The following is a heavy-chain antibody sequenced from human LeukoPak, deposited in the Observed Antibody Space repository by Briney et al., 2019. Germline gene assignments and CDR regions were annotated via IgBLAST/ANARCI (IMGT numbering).Heavy chain of an antibody. CDR2: IKQDGSEK. J-gene: IGHJ4*02. CDR1: GFTFSSYW. CDR3: ARDLTTMVQGVIITAHFDY. D-gene: IGHD3-10*01. V-gene: IGHV3-7*01. Sequence: GGSLRLPCAASGFTFSSYWMSWVRQAPGKGLEWVANIKQDGSEKYYVDSVKGRFTISRDNAKNSLYLQMNSLRAEDTAVYYCARDLTTMVQGVIITAHFDYWGQGTLVTVSS.